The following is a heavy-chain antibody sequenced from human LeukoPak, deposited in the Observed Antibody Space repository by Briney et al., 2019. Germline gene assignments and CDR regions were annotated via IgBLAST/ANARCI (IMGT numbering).Heavy chain of an antibody. J-gene: IGHJ4*02. Sequence: ASVKVSCKASGYTFTGYYMHWVRQAPGQGLEWMGWINPNSGGTNYAQKFQGWVTMTRDTSISTAYMELSRLRSDDTAVYYCARATIAAAGTIDYWGRGTLVTVSS. V-gene: IGHV1-2*04. D-gene: IGHD6-13*01. CDR1: GYTFTGYY. CDR3: ARATIAAAGTIDY. CDR2: INPNSGGT.